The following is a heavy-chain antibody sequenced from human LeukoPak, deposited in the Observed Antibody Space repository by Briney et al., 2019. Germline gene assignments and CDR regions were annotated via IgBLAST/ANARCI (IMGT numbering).Heavy chain of an antibody. CDR2: IYYSGST. V-gene: IGHV4-59*01. CDR3: ARVVITIFGVDEYNWFDP. D-gene: IGHD3-3*01. CDR1: GGSISSSY. J-gene: IGHJ5*02. Sequence: SETLSLTCTVSGGSISSSYWSWIRQPPGKGLEWIGYIYYSGSTNYNPSLKSRVTISVDTSKNQFSLKLSSVTAADTAVYYCARVVITIFGVDEYNWFDPWGQGTLVTVSS.